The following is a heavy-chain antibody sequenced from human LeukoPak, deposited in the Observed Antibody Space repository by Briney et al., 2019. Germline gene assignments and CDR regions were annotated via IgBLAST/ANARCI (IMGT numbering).Heavy chain of an antibody. D-gene: IGHD5/OR15-5a*01. CDR2: IVASGGTT. V-gene: IGHV3-23*01. CDR1: GFTFSSYS. J-gene: IGHJ4*02. Sequence: GGSLRLSCEASGFTFSSYSMSWVRQAPGKGLEWVSAIVASGGTTYYADSVKGRFTISRDNSKNTQSLQMNSLRAEDTAVYYCVSMSGYFEYWGQGTLVSVSS. CDR3: VSMSGYFEY.